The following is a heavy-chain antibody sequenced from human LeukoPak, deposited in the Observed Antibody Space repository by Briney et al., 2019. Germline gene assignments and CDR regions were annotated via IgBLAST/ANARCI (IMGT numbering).Heavy chain of an antibody. J-gene: IGHJ4*01. CDR3: ARLGGPPYSWRTFFDY. D-gene: IGHD2-21*01. CDR1: GYTFTGYY. Sequence: ASVKVSCKASGYTFTGYYMHWVRQAPGQGLEWMGWINPNSGGTNYAQKFQGRVTMTTDTSTSTAYMELRSLRSDDTAVYYCARLGGPPYSWRTFFDYWGRGTLVTVSS. V-gene: IGHV1-2*02. CDR2: INPNSGGT.